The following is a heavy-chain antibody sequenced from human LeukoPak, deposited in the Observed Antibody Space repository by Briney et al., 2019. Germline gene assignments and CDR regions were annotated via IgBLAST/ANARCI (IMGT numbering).Heavy chain of an antibody. CDR1: GFTFSSFS. J-gene: IGHJ4*02. D-gene: IGHD6-19*01. V-gene: IGHV3-30*14. CDR2: ISSDGINK. CDR3: TRGRAVNGWTSAHFDY. Sequence: GGSLRLSCAASGFTFSSFSLHWVRQAPGKGLEWVSVISSDGINKYFADSVKGRFTISRDNSKNMLYLQINSLRAEDTAVYYCTRGRAVNGWTSAHFDYWGQGTLVTVSS.